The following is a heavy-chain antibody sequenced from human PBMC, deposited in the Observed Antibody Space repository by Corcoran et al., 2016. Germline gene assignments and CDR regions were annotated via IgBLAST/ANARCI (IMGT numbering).Heavy chain of an antibody. CDR3: ARDRNLAGAGQGLPFDF. V-gene: IGHV4-4*07. CDR1: GGFIGSYY. D-gene: IGHD3-10*01. CDR2: ASTTGNT. J-gene: IGHJ4*02. Sequence: QVQLQESGPGLVKPSETLSLTCTVSGGFIGSYYWSWIRQPAGKGLEWIGRASTTGNTNYNPSLKRRVTMSVDTSKNQFSLELSSVTAADTAGYFCARDRNLAGAGQGLPFDFWGQGTLVTVSS.